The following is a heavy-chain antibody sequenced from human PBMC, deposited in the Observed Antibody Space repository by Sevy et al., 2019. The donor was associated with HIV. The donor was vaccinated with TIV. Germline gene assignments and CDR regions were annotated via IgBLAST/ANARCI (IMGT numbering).Heavy chain of an antibody. CDR3: ARGPRLWSGSGSSYFGMDV. CDR2: IKRDGSEK. J-gene: IGHJ6*02. Sequence: GGSLRLSCAASGFTFSINWMTWVRQAPGKGLEWVANIKRDGSEKFYVDSVKGRFTISRDNAKSSLYLQMNSLRAEDTAVYYCARGPRLWSGSGSSYFGMDVWGQGTTVTVSS. V-gene: IGHV3-7*01. D-gene: IGHD3-3*01. CDR1: GFTFSINW.